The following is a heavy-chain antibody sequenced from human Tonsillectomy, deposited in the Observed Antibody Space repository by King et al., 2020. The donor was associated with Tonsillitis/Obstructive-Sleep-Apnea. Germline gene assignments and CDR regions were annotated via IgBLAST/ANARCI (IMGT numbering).Heavy chain of an antibody. J-gene: IGHJ4*02. CDR3: ARHTGGGASYYFEY. D-gene: IGHD3-16*01. CDR2: IYYSGST. CDR1: GGSISSSSYY. Sequence: QLQESGPGLVKPSETLSLTCTVSGGSISSSSYYWGWIRQPPGKGLEWLGSIYYSGSTYYNPSLKSRVTLSVDTSNNQFSLKLSSVTAADTAVFYCARHTGGGASYYFEYWGQGTLVTVSS. V-gene: IGHV4-39*01.